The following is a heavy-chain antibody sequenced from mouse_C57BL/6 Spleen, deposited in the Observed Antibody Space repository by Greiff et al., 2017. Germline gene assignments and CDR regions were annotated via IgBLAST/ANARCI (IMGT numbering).Heavy chain of an antibody. CDR3: ARERGPYYAMDY. CDR2: IYAGDGDI. Sequence: VQLQQSGASVKIPCTASGYAFSSYWMNWVKQRPGKGLEWIGQIYAGDGDINYNGKFKGKATVTADKSSSTAYMQRSSLTSEDSAVYFCARERGPYYAMDYWGQGTSVTVSA. V-gene: IGHV1-80*01. CDR1: GYAFSSYW. J-gene: IGHJ4*01.